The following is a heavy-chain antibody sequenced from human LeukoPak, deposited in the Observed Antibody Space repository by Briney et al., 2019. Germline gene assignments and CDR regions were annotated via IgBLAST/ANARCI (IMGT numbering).Heavy chain of an antibody. Sequence: SETLSLTCTVSGGSISRFYWSWIRQSPGKGLEWIGYIYYSGNTNSNPSFKSRVTISVDTSKNQFSLKLTSVTAADTAVYYCARHGSSGYNFLGYWGQGTLVTVPS. CDR3: ARHGSSGYNFLGY. V-gene: IGHV4-59*08. J-gene: IGHJ4*02. CDR2: IYYSGNT. CDR1: GGSISRFY. D-gene: IGHD3-22*01.